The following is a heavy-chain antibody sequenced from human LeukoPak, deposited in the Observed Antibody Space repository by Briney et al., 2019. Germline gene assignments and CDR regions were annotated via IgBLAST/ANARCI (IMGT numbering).Heavy chain of an antibody. CDR1: GYTFTNFG. CDR3: ASTVGYCSGGSCSRWFDP. D-gene: IGHD2-15*01. J-gene: IGHJ5*02. CDR2: ISVYNGNT. V-gene: IGHV1-18*01. Sequence: GASVKVSCKASGYTFTNFGISWVRQAPGQGLEWMGWISVYNGNTNFAQKFQGRVTMTTDTSTTTAYMELRNLKSDDTAVYYCASTVGYCSGGSCSRWFDPWGQGTLVTVSS.